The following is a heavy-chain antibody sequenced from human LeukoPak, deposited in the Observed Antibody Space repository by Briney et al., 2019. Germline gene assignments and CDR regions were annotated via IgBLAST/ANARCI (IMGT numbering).Heavy chain of an antibody. Sequence: ASVNVSCKASVYTFTGYYMHWVRQAPGQGLEWMGWINPNSGGTNYAQKFQGRVTMTRDTSISTAYMELSRLRSDDTAVYYCARVHTIFGVVIGYWGQGTLVTVSS. CDR1: VYTFTGYY. V-gene: IGHV1-2*02. J-gene: IGHJ4*02. CDR2: INPNSGGT. CDR3: ARVHTIFGVVIGY. D-gene: IGHD3-3*01.